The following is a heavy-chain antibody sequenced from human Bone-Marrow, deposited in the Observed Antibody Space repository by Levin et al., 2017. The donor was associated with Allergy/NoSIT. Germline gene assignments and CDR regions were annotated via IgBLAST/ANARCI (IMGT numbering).Heavy chain of an antibody. J-gene: IGHJ6*02. V-gene: IGHV4-34*01. CDR2: VNQSGST. D-gene: IGHD3-3*01. CDR1: GGSISGYS. Sequence: PSETLSLTCGVSGGSISGYSWSWIRQSPATGLEWIGEVNQSGSTNPNPSLKSRVSISVDPSKNEISLKLTSVTAADTAVYYCARALIAIFGDVPHHPHYGLDVWGQGTTVTVSS. CDR3: ARALIAIFGDVPHHPHYGLDV.